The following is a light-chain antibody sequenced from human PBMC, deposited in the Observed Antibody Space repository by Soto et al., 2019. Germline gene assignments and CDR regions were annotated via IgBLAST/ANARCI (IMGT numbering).Light chain of an antibody. Sequence: EIVLTQSPATLSSCPGDRVTLSCRASQYINTRLAWYQHRPGQAPRLLIYQTSIRAAGIPARFSASGSGTDFTLTISDVQPEDFALYYCHQRKSWPRTFGQGTKVDI. CDR1: QYINTR. CDR2: QTS. CDR3: HQRKSWPRT. J-gene: IGKJ1*01. V-gene: IGKV3-11*01.